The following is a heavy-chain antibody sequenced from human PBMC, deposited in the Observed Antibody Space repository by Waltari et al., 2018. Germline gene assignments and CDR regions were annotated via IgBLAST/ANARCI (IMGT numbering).Heavy chain of an antibody. CDR1: GFSFSNFG. CDR2: ISSRSNTI. D-gene: IGHD1-7*01. CDR3: ARDNYVKALDV. V-gene: IGHV3-48*01. Sequence: EVQLVESGGGLVQPGGSLSLSCAASGFSFSNFGMNWVRQAPGNGLEWVSYISSRSNTIYYAESVKGRFSMSRDNAKNSLFLQINSLRAEDTAVYYCARDNYVKALDVWGQGTVVTVSS. J-gene: IGHJ3*01.